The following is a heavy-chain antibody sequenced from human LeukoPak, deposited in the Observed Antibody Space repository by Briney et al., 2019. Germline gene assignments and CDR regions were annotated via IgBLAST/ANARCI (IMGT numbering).Heavy chain of an antibody. V-gene: IGHV1-46*01. CDR2: INPSGGST. CDR1: GYTFTSYG. Sequence: ASVKVSCKASGYTFTSYGISWVRQAPGQGLEWMGIINPSGGSTSYAQKFQGRVTMTRDTSTSTVYMELSSLRSEDTAVYYCARGLPLNWFDPWGQGTLVTVSS. CDR3: ARGLPLNWFDP. J-gene: IGHJ5*02.